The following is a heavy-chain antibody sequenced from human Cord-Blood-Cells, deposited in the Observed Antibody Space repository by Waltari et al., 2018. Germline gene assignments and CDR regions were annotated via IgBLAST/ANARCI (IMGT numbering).Heavy chain of an antibody. CDR2: INHSGST. J-gene: IGHJ5*02. D-gene: IGHD1-26*01. CDR3: ARGLAEPPYLLDP. Sequence: QVQPQQWGAGRLEPSETLSLTCAVYGGSFSGYYWSWIRQPRGKGLEWSGEINHSGSTKYNPSIQTRVTLSVATSKHRCSLQLGSVGAADKAVYCCARGLAEPPYLLDPCVQGTLLTLSP. CDR1: GGSFSGYY. V-gene: IGHV4-34*01.